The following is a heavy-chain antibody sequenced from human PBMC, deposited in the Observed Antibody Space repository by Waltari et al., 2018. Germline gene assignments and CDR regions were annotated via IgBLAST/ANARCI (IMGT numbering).Heavy chain of an antibody. CDR2: ISNDGSEK. J-gene: IGHJ4*02. CDR3: ASRHSSSWYSFDY. D-gene: IGHD6-13*01. V-gene: IGHV3-30-3*01. CDR1: GFTFSSNT. Sequence: QVQVVESGGGVVQPGRSLTLSCAATGFTFSSNTMHWVRQAPGKGREWVALISNDGSEKDYADSVKGRFTISRDNSNYKVYLQMDSLKIEDTAIYYCASRHSSSWYSFDYWGQGTLVTVSS.